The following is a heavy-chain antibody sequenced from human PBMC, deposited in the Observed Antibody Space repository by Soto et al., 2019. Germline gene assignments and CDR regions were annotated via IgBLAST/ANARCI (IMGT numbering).Heavy chain of an antibody. CDR3: ARGLCSGGSFYSGGAFDI. D-gene: IGHD2-15*01. V-gene: IGHV1-69*02. CDR2: IIPILGIA. J-gene: IGHJ3*02. CDR1: GGTFSSYT. Sequence: QVQLVQSGAEVKKPGSSVKVSCKASGGTFSSYTISWVRQAPGQGLEWMGRIIPILGIANYAQKFQGRVTITSDKSTSTAYMELSSLRSEDTAVYYCARGLCSGGSFYSGGAFDILGQETMVTVSS.